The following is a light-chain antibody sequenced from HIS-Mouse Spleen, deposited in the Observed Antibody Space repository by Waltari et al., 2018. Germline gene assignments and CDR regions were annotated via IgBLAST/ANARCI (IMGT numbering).Light chain of an antibody. J-gene: IGLJ2*01. Sequence: SYELPQPPSVSVSPGQPARLTSPGDALPTQYAYWYQQKSGQAPVLVIYEDSKRPSGIPERFSGSSSGTMATLTISGAQVEDEADYYCYSTDSSGNHRVFGGGTKLTVL. CDR1: ALPTQY. CDR3: YSTDSSGNHRV. CDR2: EDS. V-gene: IGLV3-10*01.